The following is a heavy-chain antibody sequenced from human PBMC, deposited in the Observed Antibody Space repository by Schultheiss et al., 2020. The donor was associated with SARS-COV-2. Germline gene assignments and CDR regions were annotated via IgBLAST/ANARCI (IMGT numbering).Heavy chain of an antibody. CDR1: GFTFSSYG. Sequence: GGSLRLSCAASGFTFSSYGMHWVRQAPGKGLEWVAVIWYDGSNKYYADSVKGRFTISRDNSKNTLYLQMNSLRAEDTAVYYCARTKYCSSTSCAQPFDYWGQGTLVTVSS. J-gene: IGHJ4*02. CDR2: IWYDGSNK. V-gene: IGHV3-33*01. D-gene: IGHD2-2*01. CDR3: ARTKYCSSTSCAQPFDY.